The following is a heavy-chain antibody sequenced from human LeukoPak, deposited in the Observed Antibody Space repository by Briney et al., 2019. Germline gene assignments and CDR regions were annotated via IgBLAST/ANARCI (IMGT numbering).Heavy chain of an antibody. CDR2: IKQDGSEK. CDR3: ATSYDMGWLIGY. Sequence: GGSLRLSYAASGFTFGDTWMNWVRQVPGQGLEWVANIKQDGSEKFYVASVKGRFTISRDNGKSSLYLQMNSLGAEDTALYYCATSYDMGWLIGYWGQGTLVTVSS. D-gene: IGHD3/OR15-3a*01. CDR1: GFTFGDTW. J-gene: IGHJ4*02. V-gene: IGHV3-7*03.